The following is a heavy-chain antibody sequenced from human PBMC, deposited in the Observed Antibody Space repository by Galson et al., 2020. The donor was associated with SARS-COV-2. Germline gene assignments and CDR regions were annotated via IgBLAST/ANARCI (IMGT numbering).Heavy chain of an antibody. CDR1: GFTFDDYA. CDR3: AKTSKGYFDPFDY. J-gene: IGHJ4*02. Sequence: GKSLKISCAASGFTFDDYAMHWVRQAPGKGLEWVSGINWNSGTIGYADSVKGRFTISRDNAKNSLYLQMNSLRAEDTALYYCAKTSKGYFDPFDYWGQGTLVTVSS. D-gene: IGHD3-9*01. V-gene: IGHV3-9*01. CDR2: INWNSGTI.